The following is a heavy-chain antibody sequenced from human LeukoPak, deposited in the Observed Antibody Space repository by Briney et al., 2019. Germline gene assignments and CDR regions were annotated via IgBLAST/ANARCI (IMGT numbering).Heavy chain of an antibody. D-gene: IGHD1-26*01. Sequence: GGSLRLSCAASGFTFSSYAMHWVRQAPGKGLEWVAVISYDGSNKYYADSVKGRFTISRDNSKNTLFLQLNTLRAEDTAIYYCAKENPVGGTNYFDYWGQGTLVTVSS. J-gene: IGHJ4*02. CDR3: AKENPVGGTNYFDY. CDR1: GFTFSSYA. CDR2: ISYDGSNK. V-gene: IGHV3-30-3*01.